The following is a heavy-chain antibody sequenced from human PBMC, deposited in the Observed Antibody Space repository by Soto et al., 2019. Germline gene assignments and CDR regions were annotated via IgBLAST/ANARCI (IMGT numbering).Heavy chain of an antibody. D-gene: IGHD3-10*02. J-gene: IGHJ4*02. V-gene: IGHV3-30*02. CDR1: GFIFSNNG. Sequence: GGSLILSFVGSGFIFSNNGMDWVRQTPGKGLEWVAFMSYDGSDTFYADSVKGRFTISRDNSKNTLFLHMSNLRAEDTAMYYCTIVRVADSALDHWGQGTLVTVSS. CDR2: MSYDGSDT. CDR3: TIVRVADSALDH.